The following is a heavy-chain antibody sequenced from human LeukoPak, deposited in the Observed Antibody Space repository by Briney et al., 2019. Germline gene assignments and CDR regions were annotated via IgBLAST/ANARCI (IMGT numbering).Heavy chain of an antibody. Sequence: PSETLSLTCAVYGGSFSGYYWSWIRQHPGKGLEWIGYIYYSGSTYYNPSLKSRVTISVDTSKNQFSLKLSSVTAADTAVYYCAREGGYEVFHYFDYWGQGTLVTVSS. J-gene: IGHJ4*02. CDR3: AREGGYEVFHYFDY. CDR2: IYYSGST. CDR1: GGSFSGYY. D-gene: IGHD3-16*01. V-gene: IGHV4-31*11.